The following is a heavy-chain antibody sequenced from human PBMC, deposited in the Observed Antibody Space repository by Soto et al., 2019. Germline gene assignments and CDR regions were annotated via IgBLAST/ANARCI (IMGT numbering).Heavy chain of an antibody. J-gene: IGHJ5*02. CDR2: IYYSGDS. V-gene: IGHV4-59*11. D-gene: IGHD2-2*01. Sequence: QVHLQESGPGLVRPSETLSLTCSVSGGSINSHYWRWIRQPPGKGLEYIGHIYYSGDSDSNSSLKSRVTMSVDTSKNQFSLRLASVTAADTALYFCARITCSSLRCYVADGNWFDPWGQGILVTVSS. CDR3: ARITCSSLRCYVADGNWFDP. CDR1: GGSINSHY.